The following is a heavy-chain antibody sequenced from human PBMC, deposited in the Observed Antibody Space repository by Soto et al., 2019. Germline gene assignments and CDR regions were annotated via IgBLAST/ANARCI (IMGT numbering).Heavy chain of an antibody. J-gene: IGHJ6*04. D-gene: IGHD3-16*02. Sequence: EVQLVASGGGLVQPGGSLRLSCAASGFTFSTSWMSWVRQAPGKGLEWVATIKPDGSEKYYVDSVKGRFTISRDNAKNSLYLQMNSLRVEDTAVFYCADPLDLDVWGKGATVTVSS. V-gene: IGHV3-7*01. CDR1: GFTFSTSW. CDR2: IKPDGSEK. CDR3: ADPLDLDV.